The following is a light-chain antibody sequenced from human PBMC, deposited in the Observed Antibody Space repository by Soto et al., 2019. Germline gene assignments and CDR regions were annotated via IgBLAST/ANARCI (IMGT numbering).Light chain of an antibody. CDR2: GAT. J-gene: IGKJ2*01. Sequence: EVELTQSPGTLSLSPGERATLSCRASQSTSSSYLAWYQQKPGQAPRLLIYGATSRATGIPDRFSGSGSGTDFTLTISRLEPEGFAVYYCQQYGSSLYTFGLGTKLEIK. CDR1: QSTSSSY. CDR3: QQYGSSLYT. V-gene: IGKV3-20*01.